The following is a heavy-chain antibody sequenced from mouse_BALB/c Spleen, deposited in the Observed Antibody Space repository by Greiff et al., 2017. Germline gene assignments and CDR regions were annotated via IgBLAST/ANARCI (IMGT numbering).Heavy chain of an antibody. J-gene: IGHJ4*01. Sequence: EVQRVESGGGLVKPGGSLKLSCAASGFTFSSYTMSWVRQTPEKRLEWVATISSGGSYTYYPDSVKGRCTISRDNAKNTLYLQMSSLKSEDTAMYYCTREGTVVLGAMDDWGQGTSVTVSA. V-gene: IGHV5-6-4*01. CDR1: GFTFSSYT. D-gene: IGHD1-1*01. CDR3: TREGTVVLGAMDD. CDR2: ISSGGSYT.